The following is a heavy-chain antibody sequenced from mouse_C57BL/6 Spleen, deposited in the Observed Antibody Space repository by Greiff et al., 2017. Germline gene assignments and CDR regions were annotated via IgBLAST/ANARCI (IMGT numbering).Heavy chain of an antibody. J-gene: IGHJ1*03. CDR2: INPSSGNT. D-gene: IGHD1-1*01. V-gene: IGHV1-4*01. CDR1: GYTFTSYT. Sequence: VKLMESGAELARPGASVKMSCKASGYTFTSYTMHWVKQRPGQGLEWIGYINPSSGNTKYNQKFKDKATLTADKSSSTAYMQLSSLTSEDSAVYYCARSYYYGSSYWYFDVWGTGTTVTVSS. CDR3: ARSYYYGSSYWYFDV.